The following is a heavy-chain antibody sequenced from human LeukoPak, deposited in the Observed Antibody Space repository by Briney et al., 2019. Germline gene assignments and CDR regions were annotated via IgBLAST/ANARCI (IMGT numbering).Heavy chain of an antibody. D-gene: IGHD6-6*01. CDR3: ARARYSSSPGRRAHNWFDP. V-gene: IGHV1-2*02. Sequence: GASVKVSCKASGYTFTGYYMHWVRQAPGQGLEWMGWINPNSGGTNYAQKFQGRVTMTRDTSISTAYMELSRLRSDDTAVYYCARARYSSSPGRRAHNWFDPWGQGTLVTVSS. CDR2: INPNSGGT. J-gene: IGHJ5*02. CDR1: GYTFTGYY.